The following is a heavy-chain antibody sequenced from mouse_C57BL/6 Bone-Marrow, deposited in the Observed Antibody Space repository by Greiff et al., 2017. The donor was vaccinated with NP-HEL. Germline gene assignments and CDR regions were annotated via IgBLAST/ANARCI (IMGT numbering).Heavy chain of an antibody. CDR2: ISGGGGNT. CDR3: ARRWLLRMDY. Sequence: EVMLVESGGGLVKPGGSLKLSCAASGFTFSSYTMSWVRQTPEKRLEWVATISGGGGNTYYPDSVKGRFTISRDNAKNTLYLQMSSLRSEDTALYYCARRWLLRMDYWGQGTSVTVSS. D-gene: IGHD2-3*01. V-gene: IGHV5-9*01. CDR1: GFTFSSYT. J-gene: IGHJ4*01.